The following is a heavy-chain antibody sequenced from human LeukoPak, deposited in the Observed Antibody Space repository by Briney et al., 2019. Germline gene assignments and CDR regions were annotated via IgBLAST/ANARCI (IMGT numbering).Heavy chain of an antibody. CDR3: AKARVGEAGASDY. V-gene: IGHV3-23*01. J-gene: IGHJ4*02. D-gene: IGHD6-13*01. CDR1: GFTFSSYA. CDR2: TSSSGGST. Sequence: HSGGSLRLSCAASGFTFSSYAMSWVRQSPGKGLEWVSTTSSSGGSTYYADSVKGRFTISRDNSKNTLYLQMNSLRAEDTAVYYCAKARVGEAGASDYWGQGTLVTVSS.